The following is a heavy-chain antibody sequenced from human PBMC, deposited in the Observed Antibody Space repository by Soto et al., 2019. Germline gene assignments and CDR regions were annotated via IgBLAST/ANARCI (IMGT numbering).Heavy chain of an antibody. Sequence: QVQLQESGPGLVKPSETLSLSCTVSNGSISNFYWNWIRHPAGKRLEWIGRIHTSGTTSYNPSLRSRVTMSVDTPKNQFFLKLNAVTAADTAVYYCARSIHKESWFDPWGQGTLVTVSS. CDR2: IHTSGTT. D-gene: IGHD2-21*01. J-gene: IGHJ5*02. V-gene: IGHV4-4*07. CDR1: NGSISNFY. CDR3: ARSIHKESWFDP.